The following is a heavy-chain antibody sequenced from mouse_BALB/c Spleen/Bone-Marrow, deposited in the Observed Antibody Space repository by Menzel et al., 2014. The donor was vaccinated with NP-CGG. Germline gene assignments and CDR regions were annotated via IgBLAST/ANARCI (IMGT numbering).Heavy chain of an antibody. V-gene: IGHV1-54*01. CDR1: GYAFTNYL. J-gene: IGHJ2*01. D-gene: IGHD2-1*01. Sequence: QVQLKESGAELVRPGTSVKVSCKASGYAFTNYLIEWVKQRPGQGLGWIGVLNPGSGGTNYNEKFKGKATLTADKSSSSAYMQLSSLTSDDSAVYFCARRIYYAMGYWGQGTTLTVSS. CDR3: ARRIYYAMGY. CDR2: LNPGSGGT.